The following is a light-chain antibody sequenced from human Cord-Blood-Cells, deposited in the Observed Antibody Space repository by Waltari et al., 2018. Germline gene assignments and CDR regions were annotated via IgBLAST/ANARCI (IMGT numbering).Light chain of an antibody. CDR1: SSDVGGYTY. Sequence: QSALTQPPSASGSPGQSVTISCTGPSSDVGGYTYVPWYQQHPGKAPKRMICAVSTRPSGVPDRFAGSKSGNTASLTVSGLQAEDEADYYCSSYAGSNNWVFGGGTKLTVL. CDR3: SSYAGSNNWV. V-gene: IGLV2-8*01. CDR2: AVS. J-gene: IGLJ3*02.